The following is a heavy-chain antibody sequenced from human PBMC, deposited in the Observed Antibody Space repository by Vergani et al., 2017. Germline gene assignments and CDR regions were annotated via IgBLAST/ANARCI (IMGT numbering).Heavy chain of an antibody. Sequence: QVQLVQSGAEVKKPGSSVKVSCKASGGTFSSYAISWVRQAPGQGLEWMGRIIPIFGTANYAQKFQGRVTITADESTSTAYMELSSLRSEDTAVYYCATPRSYESSGYYQRSGFDYWGQGTLVTVSS. V-gene: IGHV1-69*13. CDR2: IIPIFGTA. D-gene: IGHD3-22*01. CDR1: GGTFSSYA. CDR3: ATPRSYESSGYYQRSGFDY. J-gene: IGHJ4*02.